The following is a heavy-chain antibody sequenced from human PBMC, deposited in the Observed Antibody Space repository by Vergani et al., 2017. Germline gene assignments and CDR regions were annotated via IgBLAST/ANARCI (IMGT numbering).Heavy chain of an antibody. CDR1: GFTFSSYN. CDR2: ISSSSSYI. Sequence: EVQLVESGGGLVKPGGSLRLSCAASGFTFSSYNMNWVRQAPGKGLEWVSSISSSSSYIYYADSVKGRFTISRDNAQNALYLQMNSLRAEDTAVYYCARDLSLSSMGDYWGQGTLVTVSS. CDR3: ARDLSLSSMGDY. V-gene: IGHV3-21*01. J-gene: IGHJ4*02. D-gene: IGHD6-6*01.